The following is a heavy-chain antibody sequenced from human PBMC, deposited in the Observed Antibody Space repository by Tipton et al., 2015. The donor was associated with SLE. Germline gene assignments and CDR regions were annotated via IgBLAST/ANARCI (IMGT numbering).Heavy chain of an antibody. V-gene: IGHV3-53*01. Sequence: QLVQSGGGLIQPGGSLRLSCAASGFSVSSNYMNWVRQAPGKGLEWVSGIYRGGSTYYADSVKGRFTISRDTPKNTVSLQMNSLRAEDTAVYFCARFQGRTDYFDYWGQGTLVTVSS. J-gene: IGHJ4*02. CDR2: IYRGGST. CDR3: ARFQGRTDYFDY. CDR1: GFSVSSNY. D-gene: IGHD1-1*01.